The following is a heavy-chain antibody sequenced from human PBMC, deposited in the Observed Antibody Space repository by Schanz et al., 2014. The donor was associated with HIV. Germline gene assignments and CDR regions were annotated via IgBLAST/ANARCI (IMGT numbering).Heavy chain of an antibody. D-gene: IGHD4-17*01. V-gene: IGHV3-30*03. J-gene: IGHJ4*02. CDR2: ISYDGRNK. CDR1: GFSFDTFG. CDR3: ARQGLRFSFWLDY. Sequence: QVQLVESGGGVVQPGRSLRLSCAGSGFSFDTFGIHWVRQAPGKGLEWLAVISYDGRNKKFANSVKGRFTISRDNSKNTLYLQMNNLRAEDTAVYGCARQGLRFSFWLDYWGQGTLVTVSS.